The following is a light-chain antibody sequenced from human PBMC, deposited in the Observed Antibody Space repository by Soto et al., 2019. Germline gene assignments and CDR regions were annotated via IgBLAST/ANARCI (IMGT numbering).Light chain of an antibody. CDR1: INDIGSYNY. J-gene: IGLJ2*01. CDR3: SSSAGTITI. CDR2: DVS. Sequence: QSALTQPASVSGSPGQSITISCTGTINDIGSYNYVSWYQQHPGRAPQLIIYDVSYRPSGVSDRFSGSKSGNTASLTISGLRAEDEADYYCSSSAGTITIFGGGTKLTVL. V-gene: IGLV2-14*03.